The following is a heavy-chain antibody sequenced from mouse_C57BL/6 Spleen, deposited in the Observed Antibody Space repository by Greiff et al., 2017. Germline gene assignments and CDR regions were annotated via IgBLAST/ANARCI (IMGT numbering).Heavy chain of an antibody. CDR2: IRNEANGYTT. Sequence: EVMLVESGGGLVQPGASLRLSCAASGFTFTDYYLSWVRQPPGTAPEWLALIRNEANGYTTAYTASVKGRFTISRDNSHNIPYLQMNTLRAEDRATYYCVRAVWAGWDWYFDVGGTGTSVTVSS. V-gene: IGHV7-4*01. CDR1: GFTFTDYY. CDR3: VRAVWAGWDWYFDV. D-gene: IGHD3-3*01. J-gene: IGHJ1*03.